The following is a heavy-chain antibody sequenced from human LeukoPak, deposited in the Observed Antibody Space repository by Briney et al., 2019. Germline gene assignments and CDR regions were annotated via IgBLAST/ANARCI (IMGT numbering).Heavy chain of an antibody. D-gene: IGHD3-3*01. CDR2: ISSSGSTI. V-gene: IGHV3-11*04. J-gene: IGHJ4*02. CDR1: GFTFSDYY. Sequence: GGSLRLSCAASGFTFSDYYMSWIRQAPGKGLEWVSYISSSGSTIYYADSVKGRFTISRDNAKNSLYLQMNSLRAEDTAVYYCARERPITIFSFDYWGQGTLVTVSS. CDR3: ARERPITIFSFDY.